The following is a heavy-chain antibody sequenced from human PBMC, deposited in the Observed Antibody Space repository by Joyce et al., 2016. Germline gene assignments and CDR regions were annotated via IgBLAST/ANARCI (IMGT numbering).Heavy chain of an antibody. CDR1: GFTFSDHY. CDR2: TRNKANSYTT. CDR3: AREDLYYYYGMDV. D-gene: IGHD3-16*01. V-gene: IGHV3-72*01. Sequence: EVQLVESGGGLVQPGGSLRLSCAAYGFTFSDHYMDWVRMAPGKGLEWVGRTRNKANSYTTEYAASVKGIFTTSRDDSKSALYLQVNSLKTEDTAVYYCAREDLYYYYGMDVWGQGTTVTVSS. J-gene: IGHJ6*01.